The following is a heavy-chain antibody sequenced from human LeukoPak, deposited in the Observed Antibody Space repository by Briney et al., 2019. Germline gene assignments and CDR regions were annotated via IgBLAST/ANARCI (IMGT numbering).Heavy chain of an antibody. D-gene: IGHD3-3*01. Sequence: SETLSLTCAVYGGSFSGYYWSWIRQPPGKGLEWIGEINHSGSTNYNPSLKSRVTISVDTSRNQFSLKLSSVTVADTAVYYCARGFTIFGVVIRYYYYYMDVWGKGTTVTVSS. J-gene: IGHJ6*03. CDR3: ARGFTIFGVVIRYYYYYMDV. V-gene: IGHV4-34*01. CDR2: INHSGST. CDR1: GGSFSGYY.